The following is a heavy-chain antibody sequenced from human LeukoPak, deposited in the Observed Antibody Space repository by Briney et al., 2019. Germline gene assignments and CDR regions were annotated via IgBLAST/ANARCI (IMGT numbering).Heavy chain of an antibody. J-gene: IGHJ4*02. Sequence: GASVKVSCKASGGTFSSYAISWVRQAPGQGLEWMGRIIPILGIANYAQKFQGRVTTTADKSTSTAYMELSSLRSEDTAVYYCAREVVITSYYFDYWGQGTLVTVSS. D-gene: IGHD3-22*01. V-gene: IGHV1-69*04. CDR3: AREVVITSYYFDY. CDR2: IIPILGIA. CDR1: GGTFSSYA.